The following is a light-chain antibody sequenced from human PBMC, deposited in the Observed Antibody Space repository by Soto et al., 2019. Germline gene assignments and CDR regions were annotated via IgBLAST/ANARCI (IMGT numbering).Light chain of an antibody. Sequence: VLTQSPATLSLSPGESATLSCRTSLSVSVYLDWYQQKPGQAPRLLISDASNRATGIPARFSGSGSGTDFTLTISSLEPEDFAVYYCHQRQYWPPITVGQGTRLEIK. CDR1: LSVSVY. CDR2: DAS. J-gene: IGKJ5*01. V-gene: IGKV3-11*01. CDR3: HQRQYWPPIT.